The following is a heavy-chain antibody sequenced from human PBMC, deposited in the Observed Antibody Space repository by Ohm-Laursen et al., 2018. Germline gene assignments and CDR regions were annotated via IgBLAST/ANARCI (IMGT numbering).Heavy chain of an antibody. J-gene: IGHJ3*02. CDR1: GAPISTHY. V-gene: IGHV4-59*11. CDR3: ARRGHAFDI. Sequence: SETLSLTWTVSGAPISTHYWSWIRQPPGKGLEWIGYIYYSGTTNYNPSLKNRVTISLNTSKNQFSLKLSSVTAADTAVYYCARRGHAFDIWGQGTMVTVSS. CDR2: IYYSGTT.